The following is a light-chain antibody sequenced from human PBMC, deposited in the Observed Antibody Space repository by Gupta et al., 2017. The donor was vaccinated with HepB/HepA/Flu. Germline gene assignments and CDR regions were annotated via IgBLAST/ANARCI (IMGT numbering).Light chain of an antibody. CDR1: QGISNY. J-gene: IGKJ3*01. CDR2: AAS. Sequence: DFQMTHSPSSSSASVGDRVIITCRSSQGISNYLAWYQQKPGKVPKLLIYAASTLQSGVPSRFSGSGAGTDFTITISSRQPEDVATYYCQKYNSAPFTFGPGTKVDIK. CDR3: QKYNSAPFT. V-gene: IGKV1-27*01.